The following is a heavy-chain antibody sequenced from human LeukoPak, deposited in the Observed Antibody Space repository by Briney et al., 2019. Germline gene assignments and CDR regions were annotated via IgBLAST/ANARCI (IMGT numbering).Heavy chain of an antibody. CDR2: INPNSGGT. Sequence: ASVKVSCKASGYTFTGCYIHWVRQAPGQGLEWMGWINPNSGGTNYAQKFQGWVTMTRDTSISTAYMELSRLRSDDTAVYYCAKDWTSIAAHGNLWYFDLWGRGTLVTVSS. D-gene: IGHD6-6*01. CDR1: GYTFTGCY. CDR3: AKDWTSIAAHGNLWYFDL. J-gene: IGHJ2*01. V-gene: IGHV1-2*04.